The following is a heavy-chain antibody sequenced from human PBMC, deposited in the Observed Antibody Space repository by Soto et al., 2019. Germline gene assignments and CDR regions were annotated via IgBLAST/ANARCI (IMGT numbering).Heavy chain of an antibody. CDR2: ISGSGGST. CDR3: AKVRKYYYSSGYCDY. D-gene: IGHD3-22*01. V-gene: IGHV3-23*01. Sequence: EVQLLESGGGLVQPGGSLRLSCAASGFTFSSYAMSWVRQAPGQGLEWVSAISGSGGSTYYADSVKGRFTISRDNSKNTRYLQMNSLSAEDTAVYYCAKVRKYYYSSGYCDYWGQGPLVTVSS. J-gene: IGHJ4*02. CDR1: GFTFSSYA.